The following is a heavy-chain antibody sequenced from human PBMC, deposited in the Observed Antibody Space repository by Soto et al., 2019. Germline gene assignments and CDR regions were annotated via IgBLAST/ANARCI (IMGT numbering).Heavy chain of an antibody. CDR2: ISWNSGSI. Sequence: PGGSLRLSCAASGFTFDDYAMHWVRQAPGKGLEWVSGISWNSGSIGYADSVKGRFTISRDNAKNSLYLQVSSLRAEDTSVYYCAKDRYESHDSAAGRHSDYWGQGT. CDR3: AKDRYESHDSAAGRHSDY. CDR1: GFTFDDYA. D-gene: IGHD6-13*01. V-gene: IGHV3-9*01. J-gene: IGHJ4*02.